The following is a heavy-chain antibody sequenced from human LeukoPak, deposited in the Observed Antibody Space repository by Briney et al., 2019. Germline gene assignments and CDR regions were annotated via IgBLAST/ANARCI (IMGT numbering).Heavy chain of an antibody. CDR1: GYTFTSYA. D-gene: IGHD4-11*01. Sequence: GASVKVSCKASGYTFTSYAMHWVRQAPGQRLEWMGWINAGNGNTKYSQKFQGRVTMTRDTSTSTVYMELSSLRSEDTAVYYCASSVTTFDAFDIWGQGTMVTVSS. J-gene: IGHJ3*02. V-gene: IGHV1-3*01. CDR3: ASSVTTFDAFDI. CDR2: INAGNGNT.